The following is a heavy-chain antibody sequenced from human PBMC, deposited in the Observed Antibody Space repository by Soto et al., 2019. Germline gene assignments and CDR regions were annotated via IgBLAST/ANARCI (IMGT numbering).Heavy chain of an antibody. CDR1: GFIFGSFW. CDR2: INKEGNEK. CDR3: ARAPPTRYSYGFCY. Sequence: GGSLRLSCEASGFIFGSFWMNWVRQTPGKGLEWVANINKEGNEKTYLDSVRGRFTISRDNAQSTLFLQMNGLTVEDTGVYYCARAPPTRYSYGFCYWGQGTPVTVSS. J-gene: IGHJ4*02. D-gene: IGHD5-18*01. V-gene: IGHV3-7*01.